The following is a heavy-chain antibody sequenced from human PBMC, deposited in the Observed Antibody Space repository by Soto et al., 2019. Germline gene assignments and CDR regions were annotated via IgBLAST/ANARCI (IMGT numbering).Heavy chain of an antibody. CDR1: GGTLSDHG. V-gene: IGHV1-69*06. CDR2: TIPVFNTA. D-gene: IGHD3-10*01. J-gene: IGHJ3*02. Sequence: QVQLEQSGAEGKKPGSSVKVSCKASGGTLSDHGVAWLRQAPGQGLEWMGGTIPVFNTAKYAQKFQGRVTVTADKFTNIDYMELSSLRSEDTAFYFCARGVYGSGNYYTGPSAFDIWGQGTMVIVSS. CDR3: ARGVYGSGNYYTGPSAFDI.